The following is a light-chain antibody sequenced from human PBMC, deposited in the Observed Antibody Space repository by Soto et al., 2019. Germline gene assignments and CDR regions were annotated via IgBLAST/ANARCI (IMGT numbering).Light chain of an antibody. J-gene: IGKJ3*01. CDR3: QKYNSAPFT. Sequence: DIQMTQSPSSLSASVGDKVTIICRASQTISNFLNWYQQKPGKAPKLLIYAASGLQSGVPSRFSASGSGTDFTLTISSLQPEDVGNYYCQKYNSAPFTFGPGTKVHIK. CDR1: QTISNF. V-gene: IGKV1-39*01. CDR2: AAS.